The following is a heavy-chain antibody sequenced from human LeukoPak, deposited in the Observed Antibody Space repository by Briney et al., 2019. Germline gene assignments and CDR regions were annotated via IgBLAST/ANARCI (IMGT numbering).Heavy chain of an antibody. J-gene: IGHJ2*01. Sequence: PSETLSLTCTVSGGSMRSYYWSWIGQPAGKGLEWTGYIYYSGSTYYNPSLKSRVTISVDTSKNQFSLKLSSVTAADTAMYYCARDGNPWNLDVWGRGTLVTVSS. D-gene: IGHD1-14*01. CDR3: ARDGNPWNLDV. CDR2: IYYSGST. V-gene: IGHV4-59*12. CDR1: GGSMRSYY.